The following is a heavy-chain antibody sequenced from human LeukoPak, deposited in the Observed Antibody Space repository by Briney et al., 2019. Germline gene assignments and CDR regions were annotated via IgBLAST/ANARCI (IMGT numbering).Heavy chain of an antibody. CDR2: INPSGGST. CDR3: ARDYCSGGSCYVWFDP. J-gene: IGHJ5*02. V-gene: IGHV1-46*01. D-gene: IGHD2-15*01. Sequence: ASVKVSCKASGYTFTSYYMHWVRQAPGQGLEWMGIINPSGGSTSYAQKFQGRVTMTRDTSTSTVYMELSSLRSEDTAVYYCARDYCSGGSCYVWFDPGAREPWSPSPQ. CDR1: GYTFTSYY.